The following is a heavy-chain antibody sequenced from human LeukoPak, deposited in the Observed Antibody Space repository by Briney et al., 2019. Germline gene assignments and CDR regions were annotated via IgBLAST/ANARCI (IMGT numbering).Heavy chain of an antibody. CDR1: GFTVSSNY. D-gene: IGHD5-12*01. CDR2: IYSGGST. Sequence: GGSLRLSCAASGFTVSSNYMSWVRQAPGKGLEWVSVIYSGGSTYYADSVKGRFTISRDNSKNTLYLQMNSLRAEDTAVYYCARDGPGYSGYDSAYYFDYWGQGTLVTVSS. V-gene: IGHV3-53*01. J-gene: IGHJ4*02. CDR3: ARDGPGYSGYDSAYYFDY.